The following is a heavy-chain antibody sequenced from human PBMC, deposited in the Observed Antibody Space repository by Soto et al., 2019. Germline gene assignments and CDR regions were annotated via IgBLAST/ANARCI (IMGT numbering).Heavy chain of an antibody. J-gene: IGHJ3*02. CDR2: IRNKANRYTT. CDR1: GFTFSDHY. D-gene: IGHD4-17*01. Sequence: EPQLVESGGGLVQPGGSLRLSCVASGFTFSDHYMDWVRQSPGKGLEWVARIRNKANRYTTEYVASVRGRFTISRDDSKNSLYLQMNGLTTEDTAVYYCFKGTNVLDIWGQGTMVSVSS. V-gene: IGHV3-72*01. CDR3: FKGTNVLDI.